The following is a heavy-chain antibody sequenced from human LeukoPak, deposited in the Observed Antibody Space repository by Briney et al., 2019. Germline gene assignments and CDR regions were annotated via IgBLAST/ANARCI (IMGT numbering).Heavy chain of an antibody. J-gene: IGHJ4*02. D-gene: IGHD3-3*01. V-gene: IGHV4-4*07. CDR2: IYTSGST. CDR1: GGSISSYY. Sequence: PSETLSLTCTVSGGSISSYYWSWIRQPAGKGLEWIGRIYTSGSTNYSPSLKSRVTISVDTSKNQFSLKLSSVTAADTAVYYCARSLSHYDFWSGYADYFDYWGQGTLVTVSS. CDR3: ARSLSHYDFWSGYADYFDY.